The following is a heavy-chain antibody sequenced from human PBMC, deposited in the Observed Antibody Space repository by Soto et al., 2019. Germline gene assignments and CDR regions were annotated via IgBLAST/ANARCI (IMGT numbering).Heavy chain of an antibody. J-gene: IGHJ3*02. Sequence: GGSLRLSCTASGFTFSNYAMSWVRQAPGKGLEWVSGISGSGDRTYSAESVKGRFTTSRDNSENTLYLQMNVLRVDDTAVYYCARGSTSKPGWTIDAFDIWGQGTMVTVSS. CDR2: ISGSGDRT. CDR1: GFTFSNYA. V-gene: IGHV3-23*01. D-gene: IGHD4-4*01. CDR3: ARGSTSKPGWTIDAFDI.